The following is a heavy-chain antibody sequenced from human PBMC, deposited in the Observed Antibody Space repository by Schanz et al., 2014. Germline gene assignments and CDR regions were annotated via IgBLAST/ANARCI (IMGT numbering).Heavy chain of an antibody. V-gene: IGHV3-7*01. CDR1: GFTLSSYG. J-gene: IGHJ4*02. D-gene: IGHD1-26*01. CDR2: IKEDGSVK. Sequence: VRLVESGGGVVQPGRSLRLSCAASGFTLSSYGMHWVRQAPGKGLEWVANIKEDGSVKDYVDSVKGRFTISRDNAKNSLYLQMTSLRAEDTAVYYCARDHTTESYYSAGPPIDYWGQGTLLTVSS. CDR3: ARDHTTESYYSAGPPIDY.